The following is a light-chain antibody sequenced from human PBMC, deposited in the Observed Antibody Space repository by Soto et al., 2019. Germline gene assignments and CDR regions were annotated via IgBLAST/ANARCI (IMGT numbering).Light chain of an antibody. J-gene: IGKJ4*01. CDR1: QSLSIN. CDR2: GVS. V-gene: IGKV3-15*01. CDR3: QQYNSWPLT. Sequence: EIVMTQSPATLSVSPGEGATLSCRASQSLSINLAWYQQKPGQAPRLLIYGVSNRVPGIPVRFSASGSGTEFTLTLSSLQSEDVAVYYWQQYNSWPLTFGGGTKVQI.